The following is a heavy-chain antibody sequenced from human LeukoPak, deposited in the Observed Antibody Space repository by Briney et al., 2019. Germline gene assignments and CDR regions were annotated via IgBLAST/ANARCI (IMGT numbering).Heavy chain of an antibody. D-gene: IGHD6-13*01. CDR2: IKQDGSEK. Sequence: GGSLRLSCAASGFTFSSYWMSWVRQAPGKGLEWVANIKQDGSEKYYVDSVKGRFTISRDNAKNSLYLQMNSLRAEDTAVYYCARDLEVIAAAGNYDYWGQGTLVTLSS. CDR3: ARDLEVIAAAGNYDY. CDR1: GFTFSSYW. V-gene: IGHV3-7*03. J-gene: IGHJ4*02.